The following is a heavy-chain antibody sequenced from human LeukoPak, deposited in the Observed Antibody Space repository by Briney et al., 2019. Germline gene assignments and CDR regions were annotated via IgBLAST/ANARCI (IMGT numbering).Heavy chain of an antibody. CDR2: IYTSGST. Sequence: PSQTLSLTCTVSGGSISSGSYYWSWIRQPAGKGLEWIGRIYTSGSTNYNPSLKSRVTISVDTSKNQFSLKLSSVTAADTVVYYCARESPSITMIVVPRDYWGQGTLVTVSS. D-gene: IGHD3-22*01. J-gene: IGHJ4*02. CDR1: GGSISSGSYY. CDR3: ARESPSITMIVVPRDY. V-gene: IGHV4-61*02.